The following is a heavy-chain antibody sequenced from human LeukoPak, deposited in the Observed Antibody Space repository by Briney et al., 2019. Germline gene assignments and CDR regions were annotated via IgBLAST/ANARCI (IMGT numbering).Heavy chain of an antibody. J-gene: IGHJ5*02. V-gene: IGHV3-23*01. CDR1: GFTFTSSA. Sequence: GGTLRLSCVASGFTFTSSAMSWVRQAPGKGLEWVSAISGRSGTTYYADSVKGRFTISRDNAKNTLNLQMNSLRAEDTAVYYCARDLGQYYDTSDNWFDPWGQGTLVTVSS. CDR3: ARDLGQYYDTSDNWFDP. D-gene: IGHD3-22*01. CDR2: ISGRSGTT.